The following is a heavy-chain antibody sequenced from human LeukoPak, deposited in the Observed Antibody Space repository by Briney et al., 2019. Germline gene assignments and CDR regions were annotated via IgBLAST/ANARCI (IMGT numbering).Heavy chain of an antibody. V-gene: IGHV3-11*04. D-gene: IGHD6-19*01. Sequence: PGGSLRLSCAASGFTFSDNYMSWIRQAPGKGLEWVSYISSSGSTIYYADSVKGRYTISRDNAKNSMYLQMNSLRAEHTVVYYCARDAQWLVPYNDYWGQGTLVTVSS. CDR3: ARDAQWLVPYNDY. J-gene: IGHJ4*02. CDR2: ISSSGSTI. CDR1: GFTFSDNY.